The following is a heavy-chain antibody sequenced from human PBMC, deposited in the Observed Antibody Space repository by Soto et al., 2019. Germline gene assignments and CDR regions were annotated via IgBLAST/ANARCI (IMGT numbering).Heavy chain of an antibody. CDR1: RFTFSSYG. Sequence: GGSLRLSCAASRFTFSSYGMHWVRQAPGKGLERVAVIWYDGSNKYSADSVKGRFTISRDNSKNTLYLQMNSLRAEDTAVYYCARDLSSGGTNACDIWGQGTVVTVSS. J-gene: IGHJ3*02. CDR2: IWYDGSNK. D-gene: IGHD2-15*01. CDR3: ARDLSSGGTNACDI. V-gene: IGHV3-30*12.